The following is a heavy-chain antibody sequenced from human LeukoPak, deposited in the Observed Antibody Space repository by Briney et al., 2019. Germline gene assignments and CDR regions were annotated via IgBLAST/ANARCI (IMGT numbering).Heavy chain of an antibody. CDR2: ISSSSSYI. J-gene: IGHJ4*02. CDR1: GFTFSTYS. D-gene: IGHD4/OR15-4a*01. Sequence: GGSLRLSCAASGFTFSTYSMNWVRQAPGKGLEGVSSISSSSSYIYYADSVKGRFTISRDNAKTSLYLQMNSLRAEDTAVYYCAKVRLLATYYFDYWGQGTLVTVSS. V-gene: IGHV3-21*04. CDR3: AKVRLLATYYFDY.